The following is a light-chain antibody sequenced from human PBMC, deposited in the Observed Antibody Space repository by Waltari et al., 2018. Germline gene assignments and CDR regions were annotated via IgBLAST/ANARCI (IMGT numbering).Light chain of an antibody. Sequence: QSALTQPASVSGSPGQSITISCTGTSSDIGGYNYVSWYQQHPGKAPKLMIYDVSNRPSGVSNRFSGSKSGNTASLTISGVQAEDEAYYYCSSYTTSSIVVFGGGTKLTVL. J-gene: IGLJ2*01. CDR1: SSDIGGYNY. V-gene: IGLV2-14*03. CDR3: SSYTTSSIVV. CDR2: DVS.